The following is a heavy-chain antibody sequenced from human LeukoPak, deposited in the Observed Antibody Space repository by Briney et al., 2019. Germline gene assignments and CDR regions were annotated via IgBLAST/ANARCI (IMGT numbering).Heavy chain of an antibody. D-gene: IGHD1-26*01. Sequence: GGSLRLSCAASGFTFSTYTMNWVRQAPGKGLEWVSSISSSSSYLYYADSVKGRFTISRDNGKNSLHLQMNSLRADDTAVYYCARGIVESPNWFDPWGQGTLVTVSS. CDR2: ISSSSSYL. J-gene: IGHJ5*02. CDR3: ARGIVESPNWFDP. CDR1: GFTFSTYT. V-gene: IGHV3-21*04.